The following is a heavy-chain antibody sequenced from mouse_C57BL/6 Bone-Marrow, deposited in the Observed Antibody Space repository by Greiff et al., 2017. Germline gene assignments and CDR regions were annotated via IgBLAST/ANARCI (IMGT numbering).Heavy chain of an antibody. CDR2: IDPSDSYT. CDR1: GYTFTSYW. Sequence: VQLQQSGAELVKPGASVKLSCKASGYTFTSYWMQWVKQRPGQGLEWIGEIDPSDSYTNYNQKFKGKATLTVDTSSSTAYMQLSSLTSEDSAVYYCVVDRNWGQGTTLTVSS. J-gene: IGHJ2*01. V-gene: IGHV1-50*01. CDR3: VVDRN. D-gene: IGHD1-1*02.